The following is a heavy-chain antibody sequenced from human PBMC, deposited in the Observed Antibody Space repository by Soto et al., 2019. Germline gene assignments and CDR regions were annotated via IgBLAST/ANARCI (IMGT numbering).Heavy chain of an antibody. J-gene: IGHJ4*02. V-gene: IGHV3-74*03. CDR2: IYSDGRGP. CDR3: ATLNSFGSDY. D-gene: IGHD5-18*01. Sequence: GGSLRLSCAVSGFTFNNYEMNWVRQTPGKGLVWVSRIYSDGRGPMYADSVKGRFTISRDNAKSTLYLQMNSLRAEDTAVYYCATLNSFGSDYWGRGTLVTVSS. CDR1: GFTFNNYE.